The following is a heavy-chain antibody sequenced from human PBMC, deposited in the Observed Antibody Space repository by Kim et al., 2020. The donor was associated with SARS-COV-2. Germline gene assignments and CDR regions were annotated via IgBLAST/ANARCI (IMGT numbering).Heavy chain of an antibody. CDR2: ISGSGGST. CDR1: GFTFSSYA. Sequence: GGSLRLSCEASGFTFSSYAMSWVRQAPGKGLEWVSAISGSGGSTYYADSVKGRFTISRDNSKNTLYLQMNSLRAEDTAVYYCAKDQFRKYTSGWYSWYFDLWVRGTLLAVSS. J-gene: IGHJ2*01. V-gene: IGHV3-23*01. D-gene: IGHD6-19*01. CDR3: AKDQFRKYTSGWYSWYFDL.